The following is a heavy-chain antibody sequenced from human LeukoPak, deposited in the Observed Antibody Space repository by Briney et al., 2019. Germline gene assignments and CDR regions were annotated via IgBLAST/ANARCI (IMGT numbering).Heavy chain of an antibody. CDR2: IYYSGST. J-gene: IGHJ2*01. V-gene: IGHV4-59*08. D-gene: IGHD2-15*01. CDR1: GGSISSYY. Sequence: SKTLSLTCTVSGGSISSYYWSWIRQPPGKGLEWIGYIYYSGSTNYNPSLKSRVTISVDTSKNQFSLKLSSVTAADTAVYYCARLVVAATNWYFDLWGRGTLVTVSS. CDR3: ARLVVAATNWYFDL.